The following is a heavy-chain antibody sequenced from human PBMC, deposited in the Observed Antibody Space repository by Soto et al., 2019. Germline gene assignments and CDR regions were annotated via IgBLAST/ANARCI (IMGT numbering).Heavy chain of an antibody. V-gene: IGHV1-2*02. CDR1: GYTFTNYY. CDR3: ARSDGSTSYPLDL. J-gene: IGHJ5*02. CDR2: MSPRSGGT. D-gene: IGHD2-2*01. Sequence: ASVKVSCKASGYTFTNYYMHWVRQAPGQGLEWMGWMSPRSGGTKYAQAFQDRVTMTRDASISTAYMAVTSLRHGDTAVYFCARSDGSTSYPLDLWGPGTLVTV.